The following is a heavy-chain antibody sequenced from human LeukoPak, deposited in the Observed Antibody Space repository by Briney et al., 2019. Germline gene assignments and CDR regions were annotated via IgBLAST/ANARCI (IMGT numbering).Heavy chain of an antibody. CDR1: GVSFSGYY. CDR3: ARGPNSSGWYVNY. V-gene: IGHV4-34*01. D-gene: IGHD6-19*01. Sequence: SETLSLTCALYGVSFSGYYWSWLRQPPGKGLEWIGEINHSGSTNYNPSLKSRVTISVDTSKNQFSLKLSSVTAADTAVYYCARGPNSSGWYVNYWGQGTLVTVSS. CDR2: INHSGST. J-gene: IGHJ4*02.